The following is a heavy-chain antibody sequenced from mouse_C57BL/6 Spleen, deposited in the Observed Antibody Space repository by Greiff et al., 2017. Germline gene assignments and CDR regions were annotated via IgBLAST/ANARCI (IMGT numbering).Heavy chain of an antibody. Sequence: QVQLQQSGPELVKPGASVKISCKASGYAFSSSWMNWVKQRPGKGLEWIGRIYPGDGDTNYNGKFKGKATLTADKSSSTAYMQLSSLTSEDSAVYFCARNTPNFYFDYWGQGTTLTVSS. CDR1: GYAFSSSW. V-gene: IGHV1-82*01. J-gene: IGHJ2*01. CDR2: IYPGDGDT. D-gene: IGHD4-1*01. CDR3: ARNTPNFYFDY.